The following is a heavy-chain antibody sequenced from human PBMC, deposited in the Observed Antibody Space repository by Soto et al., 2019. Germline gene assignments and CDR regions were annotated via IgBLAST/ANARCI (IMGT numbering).Heavy chain of an antibody. J-gene: IGHJ4*02. CDR1: GGTFSSYA. V-gene: IGHV1-69*13. CDR3: ARDLGKVPAASQY. D-gene: IGHD2-2*01. Sequence: SVKVSCKASGGTFSSYAISWVRQAPGQGLEWMGGIIPIFGTANYAQKFQGSVTITADESTSTAYMELSSLRSEDTAVYYCARDLGKVPAASQYWGQGTLVTVSS. CDR2: IIPIFGTA.